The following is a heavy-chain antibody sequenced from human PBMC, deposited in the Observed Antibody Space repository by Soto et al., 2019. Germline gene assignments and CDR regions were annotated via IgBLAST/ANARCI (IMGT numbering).Heavy chain of an antibody. D-gene: IGHD5-18*01. Sequence: GESLKISCKGSGYSFTSYWIGWVRQMPGKGLEWMGIIYPGDSDTRYSPSFQGQVTISADKSISTAYLQWSSLKASDTAMYYCARRWIPLWPRHDAFDIWDQGTMVTVSS. CDR2: IYPGDSDT. CDR3: ARRWIPLWPRHDAFDI. J-gene: IGHJ3*02. V-gene: IGHV5-51*01. CDR1: GYSFTSYW.